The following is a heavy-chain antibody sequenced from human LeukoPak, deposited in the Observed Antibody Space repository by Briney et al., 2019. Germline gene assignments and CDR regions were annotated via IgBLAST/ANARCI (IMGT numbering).Heavy chain of an antibody. CDR1: GFTVRSNS. V-gene: IGHV3-23*01. CDR2: ISCSGGST. CDR3: AKHYYDSSGYSPLDY. Sequence: PGGSLRLSCTVSGFTVRSNSMSWVRQAPGKVLELVSAISCSGGSTYYADSVKGRFTISRDNSKNTLYLQMNSLRAEDTAVYYCAKHYYDSSGYSPLDYWGQGTLVTVSS. D-gene: IGHD3-22*01. J-gene: IGHJ4*02.